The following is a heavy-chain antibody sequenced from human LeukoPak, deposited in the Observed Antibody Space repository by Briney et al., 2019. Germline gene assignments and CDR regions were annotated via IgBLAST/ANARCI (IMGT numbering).Heavy chain of an antibody. V-gene: IGHV3-23*01. CDR1: GFTFSSYA. J-gene: IGHJ3*02. Sequence: GGSLRLSCAASGFTFSSYAMSWVRQAPGKGLEWVSTISSSDGSTYYADSVEGRFTISRDNSKNTLYLQMNSLRAEDTAVYYCARDPTTVTKGLDIWGQGTMVTVSS. CDR2: ISSSDGST. CDR3: ARDPTTVTKGLDI. D-gene: IGHD4-17*01.